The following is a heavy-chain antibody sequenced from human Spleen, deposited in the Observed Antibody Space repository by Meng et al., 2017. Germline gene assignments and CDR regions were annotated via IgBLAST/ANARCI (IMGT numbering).Heavy chain of an antibody. D-gene: IGHD4-11*01. CDR2: INHSGST. CDR1: DCSISSGGYY. Sequence: QVHTPESCPGCVNTSHTLSLTCTVSDCSISSGGYYWSWIRQHPGKGLEWIGEINHSGSTNYNPSLESRATISVDTSQNNLSLKLSSVTAADSAVYYCARGPTTMAHDFDYWGQGTLVTVSS. CDR3: ARGPTTMAHDFDY. V-gene: IGHV4-31*03. J-gene: IGHJ4*02.